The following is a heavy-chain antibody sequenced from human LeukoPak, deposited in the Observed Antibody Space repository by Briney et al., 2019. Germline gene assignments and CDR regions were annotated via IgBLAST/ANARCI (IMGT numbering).Heavy chain of an antibody. D-gene: IGHD2-2*01. CDR2: INHSGST. Sequence: SETLSLTCAVYGGSFSGYYWSWIRQPPGKGLEWIGEINHSGSTNYNPSLKSRVTISVGTSKNQFSLKLSSVTAADTAVYYCARGHGGSSDHKTLALYYFDYWGQGTLVTVSS. CDR3: ARGHGGSSDHKTLALYYFDY. V-gene: IGHV4-34*01. J-gene: IGHJ4*02. CDR1: GGSFSGYY.